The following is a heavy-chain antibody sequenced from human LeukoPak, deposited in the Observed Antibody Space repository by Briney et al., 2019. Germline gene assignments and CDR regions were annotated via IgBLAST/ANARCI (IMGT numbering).Heavy chain of an antibody. Sequence: PSETLSLTCTVSGGSISSYYWSWIRQSPGKGLERIGYIHYSGSTNYNPSLKSRVTISVDTSKNQFSLRLNSVTAADTALYYCARGSRGRYNWFDPWGQGTLVIASS. CDR2: IHYSGST. V-gene: IGHV4-59*01. D-gene: IGHD1-26*01. J-gene: IGHJ5*02. CDR3: ARGSRGRYNWFDP. CDR1: GGSISSYY.